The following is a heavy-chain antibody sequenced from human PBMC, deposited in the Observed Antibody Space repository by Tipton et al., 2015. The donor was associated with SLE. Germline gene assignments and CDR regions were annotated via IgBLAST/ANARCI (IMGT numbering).Heavy chain of an antibody. Sequence: LRLSCAASGITFSSYSMNWVRQAPGKGLEWIGYMSYSGNTYYNPSLKSRVSISIDTAKNQLSLKLSSVTAADTAVYYCVRDNGGWVPFFDYWGQGILVTVSS. CDR2: MSYSGNT. V-gene: IGHV4-30-4*02. CDR1: GITFSSYS. D-gene: IGHD2-8*01. CDR3: VRDNGGWVPFFDY. J-gene: IGHJ4*02.